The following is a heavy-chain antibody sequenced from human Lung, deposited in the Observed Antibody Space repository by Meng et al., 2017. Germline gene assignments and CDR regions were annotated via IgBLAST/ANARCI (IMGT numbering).Heavy chain of an antibody. Sequence: QVQLVESGGGVVQPGRSLRLSCAASGFIFSSYGMHWVRQAPGKGLEWVAVISYDGSNKYYADSVKGRFTISRDNSKNTLYLQMNSLRAEDTAVYYCAKDLSKQQQLGELDYWGQGTLVTVSS. CDR2: ISYDGSNK. CDR1: GFIFSSYG. J-gene: IGHJ4*02. CDR3: AKDLSKQQQLGELDY. V-gene: IGHV3-30*18. D-gene: IGHD6-13*01.